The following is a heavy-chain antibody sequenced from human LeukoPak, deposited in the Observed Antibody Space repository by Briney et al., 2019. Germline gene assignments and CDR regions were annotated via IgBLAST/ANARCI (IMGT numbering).Heavy chain of an antibody. V-gene: IGHV3-30*18. J-gene: IGHJ5*02. CDR2: ITYDGSNK. CDR3: AKLLRAESKGALA. Sequence: PGGSLRLSCAASGFSLKDYNMHWVRQAPGKGLEWVAVITYDGSNKYYTDSVKGRFTISRDNSKNTLYLQMNSLRAEDTAVYYCAKLLRAESKGALAWGQGTLVTVSS. D-gene: IGHD3-10*01. CDR1: GFSLKDYN.